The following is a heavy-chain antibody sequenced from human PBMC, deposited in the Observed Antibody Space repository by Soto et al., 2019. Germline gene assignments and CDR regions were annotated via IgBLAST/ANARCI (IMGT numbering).Heavy chain of an antibody. CDR3: ARRRPTRKAAGTSWFDP. CDR1: GGTFTSYD. V-gene: IGHV1-8*01. J-gene: IGHJ5*02. Sequence: ASVKVSCKASGGTFTSYDINWVRQATGQGLEWMGWMNPNSGNTGYAQKFQGRVTMTRNTSISTAYMELSSLRSEDTAVYYCARRRPTRKAAGTSWFDPWGQGTLVTVSS. CDR2: MNPNSGNT. D-gene: IGHD6-13*01.